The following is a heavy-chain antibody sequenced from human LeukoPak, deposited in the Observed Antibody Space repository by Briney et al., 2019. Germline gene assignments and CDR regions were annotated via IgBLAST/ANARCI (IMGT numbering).Heavy chain of an antibody. D-gene: IGHD6-13*01. Sequence: PGGSLRLSCAASGFTFSSYWMSWVRQSPGKGLEWVANINQDGSENHYVDSVKGRFTISRDNAKNSVFVQMNGLRVEDTAVYYCVRAGGSSRSDFWGQGTLVTVSS. V-gene: IGHV3-7*01. CDR2: INQDGSEN. CDR3: VRAGGSSRSDF. J-gene: IGHJ4*02. CDR1: GFTFSSYW.